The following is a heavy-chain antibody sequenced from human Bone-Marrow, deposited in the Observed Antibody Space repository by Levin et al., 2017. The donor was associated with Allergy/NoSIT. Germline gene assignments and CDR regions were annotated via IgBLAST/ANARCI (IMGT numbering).Heavy chain of an antibody. Sequence: GESLKISCKASGYTFTGYYMHWVRQAPGQGLEWMGWINPNSGGTNYAQKFQGWVTMTRDTSISTAYMELSRLRSDDTAVYYCARDAGYYDSSGYYHFDYWGQGTLVTVSS. CDR3: ARDAGYYDSSGYYHFDY. J-gene: IGHJ4*02. V-gene: IGHV1-2*04. D-gene: IGHD3-22*01. CDR2: INPNSGGT. CDR1: GYTFTGYY.